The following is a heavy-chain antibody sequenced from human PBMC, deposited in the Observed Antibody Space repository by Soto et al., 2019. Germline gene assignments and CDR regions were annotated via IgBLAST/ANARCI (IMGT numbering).Heavy chain of an antibody. CDR3: ARGPDYEGYFDD. D-gene: IGHD3-22*01. CDR2: IILPFGTP. CDR1: GGTFSNYA. J-gene: IGHJ4*02. Sequence: QVRPVQSGAEVKKPGSSVKVSCKASGGTFSNYAISWVRQAPGQGLEWMGVIILPFGTPNYAQKFQGRVTINVDKSMTTVYMEVSGLRSEDTAVYYCARGPDYEGYFDDWGRGTLVTVSS. V-gene: IGHV1-69*14.